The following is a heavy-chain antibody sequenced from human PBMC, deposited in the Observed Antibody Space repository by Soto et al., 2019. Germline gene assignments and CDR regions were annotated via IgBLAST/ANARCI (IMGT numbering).Heavy chain of an antibody. CDR2: ISAHHGNT. CDR1: GYGFTTYG. V-gene: IGHV1-18*01. CDR3: ARGRYGHY. J-gene: IGHJ4*02. Sequence: QIHLVQSGAEVKKPGASVKVSCKGSGYGFTTYGITWVRQAPGQGLEWMAWISAHHGNTNYAQKLQGRVPLTRATSTSTAYMELSSLISDDTAVYYCARGRYGHYWGQGALVTLSS. D-gene: IGHD1-1*01.